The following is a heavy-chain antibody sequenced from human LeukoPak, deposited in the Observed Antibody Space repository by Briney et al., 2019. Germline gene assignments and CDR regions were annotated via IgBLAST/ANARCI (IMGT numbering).Heavy chain of an antibody. CDR3: AKDRGLYSGYDFPDY. CDR1: GFTFSSYG. D-gene: IGHD5-12*01. V-gene: IGHV3-30*18. Sequence: GGSLRLSCAASGFTFSSYGMHWVRQAPGKGLEWGAVISYDGSNKYYADSVKGRFTISRDNSKNTLYLQMNSLRAEDTAVYYCAKDRGLYSGYDFPDYWGQGTLVTVSS. CDR2: ISYDGSNK. J-gene: IGHJ4*02.